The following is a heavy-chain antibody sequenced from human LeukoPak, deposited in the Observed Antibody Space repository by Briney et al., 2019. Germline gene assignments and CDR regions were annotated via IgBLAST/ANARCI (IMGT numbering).Heavy chain of an antibody. Sequence: ASVKVSCKASGYTFTGYYMHWVRQAPGQGLEWMGWINPNSGGTNYAQKFQGRVTMTRDTSISTAYMELSRLRSDDTAVYYCARVSRSYYDGSDLSLGYFDYWGQGTLVTVSS. CDR1: GYTFTGYY. J-gene: IGHJ4*02. CDR3: ARVSRSYYDGSDLSLGYFDY. CDR2: INPNSGGT. V-gene: IGHV1-2*02. D-gene: IGHD3-22*01.